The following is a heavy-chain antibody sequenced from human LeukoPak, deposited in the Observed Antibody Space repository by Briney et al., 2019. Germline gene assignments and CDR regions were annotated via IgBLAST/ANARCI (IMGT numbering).Heavy chain of an antibody. V-gene: IGHV4-30-2*01. D-gene: IGHD6-13*01. J-gene: IGHJ2*01. CDR3: ARRLAAAGRNWYFDL. CDR2: IYHSGGT. Sequence: SETLSLTCAVSGGSISSGGYSWSWIRQPPGKGLESIGYIYHSGGTYYNPSLKSRVTISVDRSKNQSSLKLSSVTAADTAVYYCARRLAAAGRNWYFDLWGRGTLVTVSS. CDR1: GGSISSGGYS.